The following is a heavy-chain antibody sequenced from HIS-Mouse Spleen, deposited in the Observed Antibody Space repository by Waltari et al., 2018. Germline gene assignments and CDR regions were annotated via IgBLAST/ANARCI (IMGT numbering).Heavy chain of an antibody. CDR1: GGSISSSSYY. CDR3: AREIPYSSSWYDWYFDL. CDR2: IYYSGRT. J-gene: IGHJ2*01. V-gene: IGHV4-39*07. D-gene: IGHD6-13*01. Sequence: QLQLQESGPGLVKPSETLSLTCTVSGGSISSSSYYWGWIRQPPGKGLEWIGSIYYSGRTSYNPSLKSRVTISVDTSKNQFSRKLSSVTAADTAVYYCAREIPYSSSWYDWYFDLWGRGTLVTVSS.